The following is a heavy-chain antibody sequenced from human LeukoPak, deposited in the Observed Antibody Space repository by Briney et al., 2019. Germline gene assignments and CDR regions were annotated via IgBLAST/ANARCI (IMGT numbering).Heavy chain of an antibody. D-gene: IGHD2-21*01. J-gene: IGHJ5*02. Sequence: ASVKVSCKAFGYTFTGYYMHWVRQAPGQGLEWMGWINPNSGGTNYAQKFQGRVTMTRDTSISTAYMELSRLRPDDTAVYYCARETRFPLFNWFDPWGQGTLVTVSS. CDR1: GYTFTGYY. V-gene: IGHV1-2*02. CDR3: ARETRFPLFNWFDP. CDR2: INPNSGGT.